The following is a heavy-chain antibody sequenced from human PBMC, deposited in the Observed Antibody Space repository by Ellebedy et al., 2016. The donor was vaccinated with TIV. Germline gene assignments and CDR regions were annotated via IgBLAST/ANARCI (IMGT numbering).Heavy chain of an antibody. CDR2: ISGSVGRT. D-gene: IGHD2-21*01. CDR1: GFTFSSYA. CDR3: VRGDVVVIAGYFDL. V-gene: IGHV3-23*01. Sequence: GESLKISXAASGFTFSSYAMSWVRQAPGKGLEWVSTISGSVGRTYYADSVKGRFTISRDNAKNSLYLQMNSLRAEDTAFYYCVRGDVVVIAGYFDLWGRGTLVTVSS. J-gene: IGHJ2*01.